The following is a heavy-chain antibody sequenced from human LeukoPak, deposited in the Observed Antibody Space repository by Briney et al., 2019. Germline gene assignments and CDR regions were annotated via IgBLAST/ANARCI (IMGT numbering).Heavy chain of an antibody. J-gene: IGHJ6*04. CDR2: IYHSGST. Sequence: SETLSLTCAVSGGSISSSNWWSWVRQPPGKGLEWIGEIYHSGSTNYNPSLKSRVTISVDKSKNQFSLKLSSVTAADTAVYYCARDQSSGSYYPYYYYGMDVWGKGTTVTVPS. CDR1: GGSISSSNW. D-gene: IGHD3-10*01. CDR3: ARDQSSGSYYPYYYYGMDV. V-gene: IGHV4-4*02.